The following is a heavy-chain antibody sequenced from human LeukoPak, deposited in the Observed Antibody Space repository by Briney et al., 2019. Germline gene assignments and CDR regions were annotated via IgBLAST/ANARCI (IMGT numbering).Heavy chain of an antibody. CDR2: IIPIFGTA. V-gene: IGHV1-69*05. J-gene: IGHJ5*02. CDR3: ARGGTYYYGSGSYDSDWFDP. D-gene: IGHD3-10*01. Sequence: SVKVSCKASGGTFSSYAISWVRQAPGQGLEWMGGIIPIFGTANYAQKFQGRVTITTDESTSTAYMELSSLRSEDTAVYYCARGGTYYYGSGSYDSDWFDPWGQGTLVTVSS. CDR1: GGTFSSYA.